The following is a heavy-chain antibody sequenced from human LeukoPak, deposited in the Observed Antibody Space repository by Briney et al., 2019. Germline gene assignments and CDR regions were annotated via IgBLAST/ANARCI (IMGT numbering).Heavy chain of an antibody. V-gene: IGHV3-48*03. CDR2: ISGSGVTM. D-gene: IGHD6-19*01. Sequence: PGGSLSLSCAASGFTFSSYEMNWVRQAPGRGLEWVSYISGSGVTMYYADSVKGRFTISRGDAKNSLYLQMNSLRAEDTAVYYCAREDIRLDYFDYWGQGTLVTVSS. CDR3: AREDIRLDYFDY. J-gene: IGHJ4*02. CDR1: GFTFSSYE.